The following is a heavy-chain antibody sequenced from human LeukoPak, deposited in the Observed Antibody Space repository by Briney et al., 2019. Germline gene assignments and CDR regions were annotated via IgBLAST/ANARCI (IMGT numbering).Heavy chain of an antibody. CDR3: ARDRRDGYNYYPY. CDR2: INPNSGGT. J-gene: IGHJ4*02. D-gene: IGHD5-24*01. CDR1: GYTFTGYY. Sequence: ASVKVSCKASGYTFTGYYMHWVRQAPGQGLEWMGWINPNSGGTNYAQKFQGRVTMTRDTSISTAYMELSRLRSDDTAVYYCARDRRDGYNYYPYWGQGTLVTVSS. V-gene: IGHV1-2*02.